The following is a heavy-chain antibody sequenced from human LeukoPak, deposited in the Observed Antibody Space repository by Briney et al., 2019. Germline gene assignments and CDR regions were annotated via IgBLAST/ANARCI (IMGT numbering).Heavy chain of an antibody. V-gene: IGHV4-34*01. Sequence: SETPSLTCAVYGGSFSGYYWSWIRQPPGKGLEWIGEINHSGSTNYNPSLKSRVTISVDTSKNKFSLKLSSVTAADTAVYYCARQLDGVVREFDYWGQGTLVTVSS. J-gene: IGHJ4*02. D-gene: IGHD3-3*01. CDR2: INHSGST. CDR1: GGSFSGYY. CDR3: ARQLDGVVREFDY.